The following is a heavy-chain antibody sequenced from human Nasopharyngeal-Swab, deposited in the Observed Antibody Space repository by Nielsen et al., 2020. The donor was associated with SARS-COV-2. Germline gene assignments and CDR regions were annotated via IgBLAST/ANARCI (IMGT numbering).Heavy chain of an antibody. CDR1: GYTFTGYY. D-gene: IGHD6-19*01. Sequence: ASVKVSCKASGYTFTGYYMHWVRQAPGQGLEWMGRINPNSGGTNYAQKFQGRVTMTRDTSISTAYMELSRLRFDDTAVYYCARGSAVAGLGMRDAFAIWGQGTMVTVSS. CDR2: INPNSGGT. CDR3: ARGSAVAGLGMRDAFAI. J-gene: IGHJ3*02. V-gene: IGHV1-2*06.